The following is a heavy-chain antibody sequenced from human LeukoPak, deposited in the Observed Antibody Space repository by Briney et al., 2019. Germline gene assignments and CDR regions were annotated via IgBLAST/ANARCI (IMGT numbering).Heavy chain of an antibody. Sequence: GESLKISCKGSGYSFPNYLIGWVRQMPGKGLEWMGIIYPGDSDTRYSPSFQGQVAISADNSISTAYLQWSSLKASDTAMYYCARQGIRGLPDAFDIWGQGTMVTVSS. CDR3: ARQGIRGLPDAFDI. CDR1: GYSFPNYL. V-gene: IGHV5-51*01. J-gene: IGHJ3*02. D-gene: IGHD3-10*01. CDR2: IYPGDSDT.